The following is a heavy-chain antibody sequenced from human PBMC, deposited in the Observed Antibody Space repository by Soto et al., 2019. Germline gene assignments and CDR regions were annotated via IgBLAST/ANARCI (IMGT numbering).Heavy chain of an antibody. D-gene: IGHD6-19*01. CDR1: GDSVSSKTAT. CDR2: TYYRSKGYN. CDR3: ARDGSGFHWYFDL. Sequence: QVQLQQSGPGLVKPSQTLSLICAISGDSVSSKTATWNWIRQSPSRGLEWLGRTYYRSKGYNDYAVSVKSREVITTDTSKNQFSLQLNSVTPDDAAVYFCARDGSGFHWYFDLWGRGTLVTVSS. V-gene: IGHV6-1*01. J-gene: IGHJ2*01.